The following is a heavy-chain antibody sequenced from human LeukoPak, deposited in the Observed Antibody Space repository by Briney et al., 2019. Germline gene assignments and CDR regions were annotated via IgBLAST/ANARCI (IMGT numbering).Heavy chain of an antibody. CDR3: ARGGDGYKMGPPTYGMDV. CDR1: GGSISSYY. V-gene: IGHV4-59*01. Sequence: PSETLSLTCTVSGGSISSYYWSWIRQPPGKGLEWIGYIYYSGSTNYNPSLKSRVTISVDTSKNQFSLKLSSVTAADTAVYYCARGGDGYKMGPPTYGMDVWGQGTTVTVSS. D-gene: IGHD5-24*01. J-gene: IGHJ6*02. CDR2: IYYSGST.